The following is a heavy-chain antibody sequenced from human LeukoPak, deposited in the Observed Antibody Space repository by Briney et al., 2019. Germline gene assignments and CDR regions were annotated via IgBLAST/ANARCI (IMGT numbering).Heavy chain of an antibody. CDR2: IIPILGIA. CDR3: ARDPNGYSSSSFDY. V-gene: IGHV1-69*04. J-gene: IGHJ4*02. D-gene: IGHD6-13*01. CDR1: GGTFSSYA. Sequence: GASVKVSCKASGGTFSSYAISWVRQAPGQGLEWMGRIIPILGIANYAQKLQGRVTMTTDTSTSTAYMELRSLRSDDTAVYYCARDPNGYSSSSFDYWGQGTLVTVSS.